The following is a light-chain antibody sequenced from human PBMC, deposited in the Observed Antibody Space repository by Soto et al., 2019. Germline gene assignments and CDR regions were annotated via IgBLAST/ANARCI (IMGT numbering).Light chain of an antibody. CDR3: QQSYSTPTWT. J-gene: IGKJ1*01. CDR2: AAS. Sequence: EIHMTQSPSSLSASVGDRVPITCRASQRISSYLNWYQQKPGKAPKLLLYAASSLQSGVPSRFSGSGSGTDFTLTISSLQPEDFATYYCQQSYSTPTWTFGQGTKVDIK. CDR1: QRISSY. V-gene: IGKV1-39*01.